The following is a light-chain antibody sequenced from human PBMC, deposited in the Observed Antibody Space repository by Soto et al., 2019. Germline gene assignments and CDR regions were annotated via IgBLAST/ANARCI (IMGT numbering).Light chain of an antibody. CDR1: DTLLDSHGYNN. CDR2: LGS. Sequence: DIVLTQSPVSLPATPGQAASISCIPCDTLLDSHGYNNVDWYLQKAGQSPQVLIYLGSNRASGVPDRFSGSGSGTDFTLKISRVEADDVGVYYCMQALQTPWTFGQGTKVDI. CDR3: MQALQTPWT. J-gene: IGKJ1*01. V-gene: IGKV2-28*01.